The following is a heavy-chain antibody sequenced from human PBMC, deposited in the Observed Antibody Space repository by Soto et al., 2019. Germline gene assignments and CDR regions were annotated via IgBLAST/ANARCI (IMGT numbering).Heavy chain of an antibody. CDR3: AREGNLEYSSSSSGYYYYYYGMDV. CDR2: IDPSDSYT. CDR1: GYSFTSYW. D-gene: IGHD6-6*01. V-gene: IGHV5-10-1*01. Sequence: GESLKISCKGSGYSFTSYWISWVCQMPGKGLEWMGRIDPSDSYTNYSPSFQGHVTISADKSISTAYLQWSSLKASDTAMYYCAREGNLEYSSSSSGYYYYYYGMDVWGQGTTVTVSS. J-gene: IGHJ6*02.